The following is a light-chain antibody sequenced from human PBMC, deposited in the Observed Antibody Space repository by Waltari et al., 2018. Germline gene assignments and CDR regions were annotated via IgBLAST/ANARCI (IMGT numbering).Light chain of an antibody. CDR3: KSYTGTGSWV. J-gene: IGLJ3*02. V-gene: IGLV2-14*03. CDR1: SSDVGFYNY. Sequence: QSALTQPASVSGSPGQSITIPCTGTSSDVGFYNYVSWYQQHPGKAPKVIIYDVSQRPSGISNRFSGSKSGNTASLTISGLQAEDEADYYCKSYTGTGSWVFGGGTKVTVL. CDR2: DVS.